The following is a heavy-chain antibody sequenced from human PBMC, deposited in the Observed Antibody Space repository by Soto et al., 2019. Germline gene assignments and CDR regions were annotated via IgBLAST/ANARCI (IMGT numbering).Heavy chain of an antibody. V-gene: IGHV3-73*02. D-gene: IGHD3-16*01. CDR2: IRSKAHNYAI. CDR3: TRHDPVGWGDV. CDR1: GFIFADST. Sequence: EMQLVESGGALVQPGGSLQLSCAASGFIFADSTIHWVRQASGKGLEWVGRIRSKAHNYAIEYAESVKGRFVISRDNSRNTAYLQMNSLKTEDTAVYYCTRHDPVGWGDVWGQGTTVTVPS. J-gene: IGHJ6*02.